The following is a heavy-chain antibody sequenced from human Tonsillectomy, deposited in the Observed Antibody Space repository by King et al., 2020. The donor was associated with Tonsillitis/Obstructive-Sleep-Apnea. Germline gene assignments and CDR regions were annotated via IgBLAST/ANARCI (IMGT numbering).Heavy chain of an antibody. V-gene: IGHV4-59*01. CDR2: IYYSGST. D-gene: IGHD1-26*01. J-gene: IGHJ5*02. CDR3: ARSVGARYWFDP. Sequence: QLQESGPGLVKPSENLSLTCTVSGGSISSYYWSWIRQPPGKGLEWIGYIYYSGSTNYNPSLKSRVTISVDTSKNQFSLKLSSVTAADTAVYYCARSVGARYWFDPWGQGTLVTVSS. CDR1: GGSISSYY.